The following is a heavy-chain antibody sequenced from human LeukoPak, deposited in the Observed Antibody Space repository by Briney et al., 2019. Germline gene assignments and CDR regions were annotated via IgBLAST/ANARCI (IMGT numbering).Heavy chain of an antibody. V-gene: IGHV4-31*03. CDR3: ARHDVDEFTVTPRTNFDY. J-gene: IGHJ4*02. CDR1: GGSISSGGYY. CDR2: IYYSGST. Sequence: SQTLSLTCTVSGGSISSGGYYWSWIRQHPGKGLEWIGYIYYSGSTYYNPSLKSRVTISVDTSKNQFSLKLSSVTAAGTAVYYCARHDVDEFTVTPRTNFDYWGQGTLVTVSS. D-gene: IGHD4-17*01.